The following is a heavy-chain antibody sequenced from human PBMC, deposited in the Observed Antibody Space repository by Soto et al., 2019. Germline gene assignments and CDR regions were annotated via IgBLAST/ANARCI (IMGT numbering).Heavy chain of an antibody. V-gene: IGHV4-34*01. CDR3: ARHQSGYIYGLPLEY. CDR1: GGSFSDYY. Sequence: KPSETLSLTCVVFGGSFSDYYWSWSRKRPGKGLEWIGEIKHGGDTMYNPSLRSRVTMSLDMSKNQLSLTLTSVTAADTAVYYCARHQSGYIYGLPLEYWGQGALVTVSS. CDR2: IKHGGDT. J-gene: IGHJ4*02. D-gene: IGHD5-18*01.